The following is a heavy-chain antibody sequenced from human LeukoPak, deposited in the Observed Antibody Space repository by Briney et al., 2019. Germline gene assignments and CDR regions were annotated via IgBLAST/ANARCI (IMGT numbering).Heavy chain of an antibody. CDR1: GFTFSSYS. V-gene: IGHV3-21*01. CDR3: AAKGIVGATSLDY. D-gene: IGHD1-26*01. Sequence: PGGSLRLSCVASGFTFSSYSMNWVRQAPGKGLEWVSSISSSSSYIYYADSVKGRFTISRDNAKNSLYLQMNSLRAEDTAVYYCAAKGIVGATSLDYWGQGTLVTVSS. CDR2: ISSSSSYI. J-gene: IGHJ4*02.